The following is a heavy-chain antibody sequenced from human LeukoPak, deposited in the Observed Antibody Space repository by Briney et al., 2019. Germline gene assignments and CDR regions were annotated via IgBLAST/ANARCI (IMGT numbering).Heavy chain of an antibody. D-gene: IGHD5-18*01. V-gene: IGHV1-8*01. CDR1: GHTFTSYD. CDR3: ARGLGRTAMVTRGGVRFDY. J-gene: IGHJ4*02. CDR2: MNPNSGNT. Sequence: ASVKVSCKAPGHTFTSYDINWVRQATGQGLEWMGWMNPNSGNTGYAQKFQGRVAMTRNTSITTAYMELSSLRSEDTAVYYCARGLGRTAMVTRGGVRFDYWGQGTLVTVSS.